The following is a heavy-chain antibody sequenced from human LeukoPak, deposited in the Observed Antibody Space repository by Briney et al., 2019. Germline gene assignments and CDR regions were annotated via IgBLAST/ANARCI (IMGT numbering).Heavy chain of an antibody. CDR2: INHNGGA. Sequence: SETLSLTCAVYGGSFSGYYWTWIRQPPGQGREWMGKINHNGGATYNPSLKSRVTISVDTSKNQFSLKLWSVTAADTAVYYCARTYYGAGTSYSSYWGQGSLVTVSS. V-gene: IGHV4-34*01. D-gene: IGHD3-10*01. CDR3: ARTYYGAGTSYSSY. CDR1: GGSFSGYY. J-gene: IGHJ4*02.